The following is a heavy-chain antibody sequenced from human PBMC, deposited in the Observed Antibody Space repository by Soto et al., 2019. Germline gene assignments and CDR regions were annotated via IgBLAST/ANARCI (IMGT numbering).Heavy chain of an antibody. CDR1: GYSFDIYG. D-gene: IGHD6-19*01. Sequence: QVQLVQSGPEVKKPGASVKVSCKASGYSFDIYGVTWVRQAPGQGLEWMGWISADNGDTNHAQKFLDRITMTTDTSTSTTYMELSSLTSDVTAMYYCARGYVAVAARAAVIDAFDIWGQGTLVTVSS. CDR2: ISADNGDT. V-gene: IGHV1-18*01. CDR3: ARGYVAVAARAAVIDAFDI. J-gene: IGHJ3*02.